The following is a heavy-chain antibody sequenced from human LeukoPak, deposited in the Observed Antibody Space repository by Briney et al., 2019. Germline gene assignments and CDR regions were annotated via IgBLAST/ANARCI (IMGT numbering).Heavy chain of an antibody. Sequence: GRSLRLSCAASGFTFSSYAMHWVRQAPGKGLEWVAVISYDGSNKYYADSVKGRFTISRDNSKNTLYLQMNSLRAEDTAVYYCARDSPRLGGMDVWGQGTTVTVSS. V-gene: IGHV3-30-3*01. CDR1: GFTFSSYA. J-gene: IGHJ6*02. D-gene: IGHD3-16*01. CDR2: ISYDGSNK. CDR3: ARDSPRLGGMDV.